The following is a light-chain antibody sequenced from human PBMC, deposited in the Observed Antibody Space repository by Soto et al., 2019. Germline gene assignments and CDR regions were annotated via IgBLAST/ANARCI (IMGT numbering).Light chain of an antibody. CDR3: QQYNDWPRT. V-gene: IGKV3-15*01. CDR1: QSVGSN. CDR2: GAS. J-gene: IGKJ1*01. Sequence: EIVMTQSPATLSVSPGARATLSCRASQSVGSNLAWYQQKPGQAPRLLLYGASTRVTGIPAKFSGRGSGTEFTLTISSLQSEDFAVSYCQQYNDWPRTFGQGTKVEIK.